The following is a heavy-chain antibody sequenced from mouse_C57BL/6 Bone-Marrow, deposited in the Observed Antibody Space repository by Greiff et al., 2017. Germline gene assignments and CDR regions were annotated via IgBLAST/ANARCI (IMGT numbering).Heavy chain of an antibody. Sequence: QVQLQQSGAELAKPGASVKLSCKASGYTFTSYWMHWVKQRPGQGLAWIGYIIPSSGYTKYNQKFKDKATLTADKSSSTAYMQLSILTYEDSAVYYCANILLLRPYWYFDVWGTGTTVTVAS. D-gene: IGHD1-1*01. CDR3: ANILLLRPYWYFDV. V-gene: IGHV1-7*01. CDR2: IIPSSGYT. J-gene: IGHJ1*03. CDR1: GYTFTSYW.